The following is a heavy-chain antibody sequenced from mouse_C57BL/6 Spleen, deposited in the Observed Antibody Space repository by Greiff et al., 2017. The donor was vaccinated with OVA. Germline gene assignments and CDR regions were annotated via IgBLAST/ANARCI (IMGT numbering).Heavy chain of an antibody. V-gene: IGHV1-50*01. Sequence: QVQLQQPGAELVKPGASVKLSCKASGYTFTSYWMQWVKQRPGQGLAWIGEIDPSDSYTNYNQQFKGKATLTVDTSSSTAYMQLSSLTSEDSAVYYCASGGDSSGYEFAYWGQGTLGTVSA. CDR2: IDPSDSYT. CDR3: ASGGDSSGYEFAY. J-gene: IGHJ3*01. D-gene: IGHD3-2*02. CDR1: GYTFTSYW.